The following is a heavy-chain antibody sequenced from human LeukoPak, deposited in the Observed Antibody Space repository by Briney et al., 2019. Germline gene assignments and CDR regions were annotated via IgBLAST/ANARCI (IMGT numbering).Heavy chain of an antibody. Sequence: PGGSLRLSCAASGFTFSSYGMHWVRQAPGKGLEWVAFIRYDGSSTYYADSVKGRFTISRDTSKNTLYLQMNSLRAEDTAVYYCAKDHPTISHWGQGTLVTVSS. CDR1: GFTFSSYG. CDR3: AKDHPTISH. V-gene: IGHV3-30*02. D-gene: IGHD3-3*01. J-gene: IGHJ4*02. CDR2: IRYDGSST.